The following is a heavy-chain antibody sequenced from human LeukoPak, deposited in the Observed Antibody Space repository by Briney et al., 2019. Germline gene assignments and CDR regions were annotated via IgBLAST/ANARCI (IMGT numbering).Heavy chain of an antibody. Sequence: SETLSLTCAVYGGSFSGYYWSWIRQPPGKGLEWIGEISHSGSTNYNPSLKSRVTISVDTSKNQFSLKLSSVTAADTAVYYCARGGYYDILTGYPFDYWGQGTLVTVSS. J-gene: IGHJ4*02. CDR3: ARGGYYDILTGYPFDY. V-gene: IGHV4-34*01. CDR2: ISHSGST. D-gene: IGHD3-9*01. CDR1: GGSFSGYY.